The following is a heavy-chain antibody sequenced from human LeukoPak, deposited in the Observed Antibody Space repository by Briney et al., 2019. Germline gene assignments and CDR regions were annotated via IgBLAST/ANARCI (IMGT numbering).Heavy chain of an antibody. D-gene: IGHD5-24*01. CDR2: IYYSGST. CDR3: ARGRDGYAYAFDI. J-gene: IGHJ3*02. CDR1: GDSIRSYY. Sequence: SETLSLTCTVSGDSIRSYYWSWIRQPPGKGLEWIGYIYYSGSTNYNPSLKSRVTISVDTSKNQFSLKLTSVTAADTAVYYCARGRDGYAYAFDIWGQGTMVTVSS. V-gene: IGHV4-59*08.